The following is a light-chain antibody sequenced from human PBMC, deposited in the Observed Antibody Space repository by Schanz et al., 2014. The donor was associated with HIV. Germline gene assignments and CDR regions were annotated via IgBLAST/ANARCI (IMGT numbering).Light chain of an antibody. Sequence: SALTQPASVSGSPGQSITISCTGVSSDTDGYYSVSWYQQHPDKAPKLLIFDVINRPLGISNRFSGSQSGNTASLTISGHQAGEGADYYCGSFATATTWVFGGGTKLTV. CDR2: DVI. V-gene: IGLV2-14*03. CDR3: GSFATATTWV. CDR1: SSDTDGYYS. J-gene: IGLJ3*02.